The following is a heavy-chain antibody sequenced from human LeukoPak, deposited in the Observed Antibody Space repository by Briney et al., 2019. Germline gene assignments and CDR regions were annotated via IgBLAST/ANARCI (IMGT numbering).Heavy chain of an antibody. V-gene: IGHV4-4*02. CDR2: IYHSGST. CDR3: ASGKYYYDDSASLNRASRTALDM. CDR1: GGSISSSNW. J-gene: IGHJ3*02. Sequence: SETLSLTCAVSGGSISSSNWWSWVRQPPGKGLEWIGEIYHSGSTNYNPSLKSRVTVSLDRSKTQVSLRLRSVTAADTAVYFCASGKYYYDDSASLNRASRTALDMWAQGTMVIVSS. D-gene: IGHD3-22*01.